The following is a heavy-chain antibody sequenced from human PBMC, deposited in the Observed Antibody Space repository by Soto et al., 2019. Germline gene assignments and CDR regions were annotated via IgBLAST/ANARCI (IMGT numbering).Heavy chain of an antibody. CDR2: ISYDGSNK. D-gene: IGHD5-12*01. CDR3: ARGETPYGGYEGG. J-gene: IGHJ4*02. V-gene: IGHV3-30-3*01. CDR1: GFTFSSYA. Sequence: QVQLVESGGGVVQPGRSLRLSCAASGFTFSSYAMHWVRQAPGKGLEWVAVISYDGSNKYYADSVKGRFTISRDNSKNTLYLEMNSLGAGDTAGYYCARGETPYGGYEGGGGQGTLVTVSS.